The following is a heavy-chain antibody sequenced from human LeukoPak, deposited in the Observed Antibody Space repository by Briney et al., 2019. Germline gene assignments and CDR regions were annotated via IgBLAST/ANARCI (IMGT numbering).Heavy chain of an antibody. Sequence: ASVKVSCKASGYTFSSNYMHWVRQAPGQGLEWMGIINPSGGSTNYAQKFQGRVTMTRDTSTSTVYMELSSLRSEDTAVYYCARGPRITLVRGGQWYYYMDVWGKGTTVTISS. V-gene: IGHV1-46*01. J-gene: IGHJ6*03. D-gene: IGHD3-10*01. CDR3: ARGPRITLVRGGQWYYYMDV. CDR1: GYTFSSNY. CDR2: INPSGGST.